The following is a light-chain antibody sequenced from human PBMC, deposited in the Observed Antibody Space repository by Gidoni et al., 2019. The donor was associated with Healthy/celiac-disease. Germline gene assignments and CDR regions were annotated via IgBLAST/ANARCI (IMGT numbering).Light chain of an antibody. J-gene: IGLJ2*01. V-gene: IGLV1-40*01. Sequence: QSVLTPPPPVSGAPGQRVPTSCTGSSSNIGAGYDVHWYQQLPGTAPKLLIYGNSNRPSGVPDRFSGSKSGTSASLAITGLQAEDEADYYCQSYDSSLSVYVVFGGGTKLTVL. CDR3: QSYDSSLSVYVV. CDR2: GNS. CDR1: SSNIGAGYD.